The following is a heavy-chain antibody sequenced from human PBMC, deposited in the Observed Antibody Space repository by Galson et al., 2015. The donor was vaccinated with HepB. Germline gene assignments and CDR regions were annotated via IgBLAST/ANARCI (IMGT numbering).Heavy chain of an antibody. CDR1: GASTSSSSYY. V-gene: IGHV4-39*01. CDR3: ARALGGSYFYGLDV. J-gene: IGHJ6*02. Sequence: ETLSLTCTVSGASTSSSSYYWNWIRQSPEKGLEWIGSVYYSGVTYYNPSLQSRATISVDTSKNQFSLRLNSVTATDTALYYCARALGGSYFYGLDVWGQGTTVAVSS. D-gene: IGHD3-16*02. CDR2: VYYSGVT.